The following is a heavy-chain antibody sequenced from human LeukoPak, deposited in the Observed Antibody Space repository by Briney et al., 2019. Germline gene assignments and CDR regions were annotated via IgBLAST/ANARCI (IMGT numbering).Heavy chain of an antibody. V-gene: IGHV1-18*01. Sequence: ASVKVSCKASGYTFTSYGISWVRQAPGQGLEWMGWISAYNGNTNYAQKLQGRVTMTTDTSTSTAYMELRSLRSDDTAVYYCARDPELYCTNGVCQPDYWGQGTLVTVSS. D-gene: IGHD2-8*01. CDR2: ISAYNGNT. CDR3: ARDPELYCTNGVCQPDY. J-gene: IGHJ4*02. CDR1: GYTFTSYG.